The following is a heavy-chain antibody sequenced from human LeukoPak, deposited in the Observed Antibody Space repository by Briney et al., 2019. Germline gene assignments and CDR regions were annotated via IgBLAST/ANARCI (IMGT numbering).Heavy chain of an antibody. CDR1: GYSFTSYW. CDR2: ICPGDSDT. J-gene: IGHJ4*02. D-gene: IGHD1-14*01. Sequence: GESLKISCKGSGYSFTSYWIGWVRQMPGKGLEWMGIICPGDSDTRYSPSYQGQVTISADKSLTPAYLQWSSLKSSDTAMYYCARRISVYYFDYWGQGTLVTVSS. CDR3: ARRISVYYFDY. V-gene: IGHV5-51*01.